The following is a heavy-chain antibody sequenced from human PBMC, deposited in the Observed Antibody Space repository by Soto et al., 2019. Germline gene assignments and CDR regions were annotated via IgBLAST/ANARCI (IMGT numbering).Heavy chain of an antibody. Sequence: GGSLRLSCAASGFTFNSYAMNWVRQAPGKGLAWVSAIGTDGNTYYANSVKGRFTISRDNSRTTLYLKMNSLRVEDTALYYCVRKYPGTRPFDYWGQGTLVTFSS. D-gene: IGHD2-2*01. CDR2: IGTDGNT. J-gene: IGHJ4*01. CDR3: VRKYPGTRPFDY. CDR1: GFTFNSYA. V-gene: IGHV3-23*01.